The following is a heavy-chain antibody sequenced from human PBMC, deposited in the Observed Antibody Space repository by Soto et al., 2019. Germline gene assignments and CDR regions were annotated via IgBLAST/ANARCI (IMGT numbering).Heavy chain of an antibody. V-gene: IGHV4-61*01. CDR1: GGSVSSGSYY. CDR3: ARDLTRIYGLDP. D-gene: IGHD2-15*01. Sequence: PSETLSLTCTVSGGSVSSGSYYWSWIRQPPGKGLEWIGYIYYSGSTNYNPSLKSRVTISVDTSKNQFSLKLSSVTAADTAVYYCARDLTRIYGLDPWGQGTPVTVSS. J-gene: IGHJ5*02. CDR2: IYYSGST.